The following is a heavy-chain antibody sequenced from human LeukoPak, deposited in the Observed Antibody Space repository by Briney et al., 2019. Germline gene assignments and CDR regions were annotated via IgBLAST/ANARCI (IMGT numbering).Heavy chain of an antibody. CDR1: GGSISSRSYY. Sequence: PSETLSLTCTVSGGSISSRSYYWGWIRQPPGKGLEWIGSIYYTGSTYYNASLKSRVTISVDTSKNQFSLKLSSVTAADTAVYYCARLYRNMLRGVINPYFDYWGQGTLVTVSS. D-gene: IGHD3-10*01. V-gene: IGHV4-39*01. J-gene: IGHJ4*02. CDR3: ARLYRNMLRGVINPYFDY. CDR2: IYYTGST.